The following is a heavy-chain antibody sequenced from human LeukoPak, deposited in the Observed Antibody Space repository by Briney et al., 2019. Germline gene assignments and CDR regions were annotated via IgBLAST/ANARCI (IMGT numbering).Heavy chain of an antibody. D-gene: IGHD3-10*01. CDR1: GGSISSYY. CDR2: IYYSGST. V-gene: IGHV4-59*01. Sequence: ETLSLTCTVSGGSISSYYWSWIRQPPGKGLEWIGYIYYSGSTNYNPSLKSRVTISVDTSKNQFSLKLSSVTAADTAVYYCARLWFGEFTGNYYGMDVWGQGTTATVSS. J-gene: IGHJ6*02. CDR3: ARLWFGEFTGNYYGMDV.